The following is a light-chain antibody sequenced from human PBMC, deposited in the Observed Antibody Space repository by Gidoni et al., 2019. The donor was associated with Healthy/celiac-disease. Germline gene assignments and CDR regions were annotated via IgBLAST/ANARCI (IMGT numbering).Light chain of an antibody. J-gene: IGLJ2*01. CDR2: DDS. V-gene: IGLV3-21*02. Sequence: SNVLTQPPSVSVAPGQTARITCWGNNIGSKRVHWYQQKPGQAPVLVVYDDSDRPSGIPERFSGSNSGNTATLTISRVEAGDEADYYCQVWDSSSDLHVVFGGGTKLTVL. CDR1: NIGSKR. CDR3: QVWDSSSDLHVV.